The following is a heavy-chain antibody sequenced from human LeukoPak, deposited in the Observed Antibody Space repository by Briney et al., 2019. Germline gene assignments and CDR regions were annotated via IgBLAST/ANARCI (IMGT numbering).Heavy chain of an antibody. CDR2: ISGSDGST. CDR3: AKDSAKKYDEY. CDR1: AFTFSSYS. V-gene: IGHV3-23*01. Sequence: GGSLRLSCAASAFTFSSYSMNWVRQAPGKGLEWVSGISGSDGSTNYADSVKGRFTISRENSKNTLYLQMNSLRAEDTAVYYCAKDSAKKYDEYWGQGTLVTVSS. J-gene: IGHJ4*02. D-gene: IGHD2/OR15-2a*01.